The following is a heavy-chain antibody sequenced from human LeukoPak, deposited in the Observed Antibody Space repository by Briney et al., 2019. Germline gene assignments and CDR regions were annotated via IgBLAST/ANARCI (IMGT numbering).Heavy chain of an antibody. CDR2: ISSSSSYI. V-gene: IGHV3-21*01. CDR3: ARDKPGIAAAGMDV. CDR1: GFTFSSYS. J-gene: IGHJ6*03. D-gene: IGHD6-13*01. Sequence: PGGSLRLSCAASGFTFSSYSMNWVRQAPGKGLEWVSSISSSSSYIYYADPVKGRFTISRDNAKNSLYLQMNSLRAEDTAVYYCARDKPGIAAAGMDVWGKGTTVTVSS.